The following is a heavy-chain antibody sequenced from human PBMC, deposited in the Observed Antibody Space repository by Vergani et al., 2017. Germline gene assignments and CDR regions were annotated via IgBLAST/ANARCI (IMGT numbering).Heavy chain of an antibody. V-gene: IGHV3-23*01. Sequence: EVQLLESGGGLVQPGGSLRLSCAASGFTFSSYAMSWVRQAPGTGLEWVSAISGSGGSTSYAGSVKGRFTISRDNSKNTLYLQMNSLRAEDTAVYYCAKVGPPRPRDTYYYYYYMYVWGKGTTVTVSS. CDR2: ISGSGGST. CDR3: AKVGPPRPRDTYYYYYYMYV. D-gene: IGHD3-16*01. CDR1: GFTFSSYA. J-gene: IGHJ6*03.